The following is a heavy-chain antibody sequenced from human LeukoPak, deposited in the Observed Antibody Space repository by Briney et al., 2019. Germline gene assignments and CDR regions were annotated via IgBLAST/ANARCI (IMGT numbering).Heavy chain of an antibody. CDR2: IYYSGST. D-gene: IGHD5-12*01. J-gene: IGHJ6*03. CDR1: GGSINRGGYF. Sequence: SQTLSLTCTVSGGSINRGGYFWSWIRQHPGKGLEWIGYIYYSGSTNYNPSLKSRVTISVDTSKNQFSLKLSSVTAADTAVYYCARAKIAARRWGGYDSSYYYMDVWGKGTTVTVSS. V-gene: IGHV4-61*08. CDR3: ARAKIAARRWGGYDSSYYYMDV.